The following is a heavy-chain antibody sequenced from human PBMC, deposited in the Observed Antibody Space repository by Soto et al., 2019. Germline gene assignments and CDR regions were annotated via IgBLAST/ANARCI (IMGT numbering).Heavy chain of an antibody. Sequence: SETLSLTCTVSGGSTSSSSYYSGWIRQPPGKGLEWIGSIYYSGSTYYNPSLKSRVTISVDTSKNQFSLKLSSVTAADTAVYYCASLHKVYDFWSGEPFDYWGQGTLVTVSS. J-gene: IGHJ4*02. D-gene: IGHD3-3*01. CDR2: IYYSGST. CDR3: ASLHKVYDFWSGEPFDY. V-gene: IGHV4-39*01. CDR1: GGSTSSSSYY.